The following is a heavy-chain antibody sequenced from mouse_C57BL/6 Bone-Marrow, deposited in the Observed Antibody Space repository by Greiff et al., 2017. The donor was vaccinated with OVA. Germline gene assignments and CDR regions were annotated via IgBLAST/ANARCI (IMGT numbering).Heavy chain of an antibody. V-gene: IGHV3-6*01. CDR2: ISYDGSN. J-gene: IGHJ4*01. D-gene: IGHD2-2*01. CDR3: AREWLPPMDY. Sequence: EVKLQESGPGLVKPSQSLSLTCSVTGYSITSGYYWNWIRQFPGNKLEWLGYISYDGSNNYNPSLKNRISITRYTSKNQFFLKLNSVTTEDTATYYCAREWLPPMDYWGQGTSVTVSS. CDR1: GYSITSGYY.